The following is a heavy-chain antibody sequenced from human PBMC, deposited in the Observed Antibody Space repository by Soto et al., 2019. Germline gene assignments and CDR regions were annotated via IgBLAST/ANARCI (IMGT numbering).Heavy chain of an antibody. V-gene: IGHV2-5*02. Sequence: SGPTLVNPTQTLTLTCTFSGFSLSTIGVGVGWIRQPPGKALEWLALIFRDDDKRYRPSLNSRLTIPNDSSTNQVVLTMTNMDPLDTATYFCLHRRPTTHFDFWAQRSLVPVSS. D-gene: IGHD4-17*01. CDR1: GFSLSTIGVG. CDR3: LHRRPTTHFDF. J-gene: IGHJ4*01. CDR2: IFRDDDK.